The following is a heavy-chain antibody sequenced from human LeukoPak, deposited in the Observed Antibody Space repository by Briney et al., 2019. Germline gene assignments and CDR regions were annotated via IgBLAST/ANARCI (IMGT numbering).Heavy chain of an antibody. V-gene: IGHV3-64D*09. J-gene: IGHJ4*02. CDR2: ISGNGGST. Sequence: GGSLRLSCSASGFTFSRYPMHWVRQAPGKGLEYVSAISGNGGSTYYADSVKGRFTISRDNSRNTLYLQMSSLRTEDTAIYYCVKAQYDFWSGLDYWGQGTLVTVSS. D-gene: IGHD3-3*01. CDR1: GFTFSRYP. CDR3: VKAQYDFWSGLDY.